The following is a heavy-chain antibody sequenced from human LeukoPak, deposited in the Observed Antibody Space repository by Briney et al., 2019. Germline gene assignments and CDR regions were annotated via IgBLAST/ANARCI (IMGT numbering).Heavy chain of an antibody. V-gene: IGHV3-74*03. CDR2: INSDGSDT. CDR3: VRESRPGGAMGLYHNLDY. CDR1: GLTFSSYW. J-gene: IGHJ4*02. Sequence: GGSLRLSCAASGLTFSSYWMHWVRQGPGKGLVWVSRINSDGSDTTYADSVKGRFTISRDNTKNLLFLEMNNLRGDDTAIYYCVRESRPGGAMGLYHNLDYWGQGTLVAVSS. D-gene: IGHD1-1*01.